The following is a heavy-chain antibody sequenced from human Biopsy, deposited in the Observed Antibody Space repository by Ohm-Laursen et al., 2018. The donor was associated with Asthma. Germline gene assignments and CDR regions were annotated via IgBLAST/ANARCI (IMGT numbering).Heavy chain of an antibody. V-gene: IGHV3-30-3*01. CDR3: ARDMNRDGWYFDY. J-gene: IGHJ4*02. Sequence: SLRLSCTASGFTFSTYAMHWVRRAPGKGLEWVAVISYDGSNKYYADSVKGRFTISRDNSKNTLYLQMNSLRGDDTAVYYCARDMNRDGWYFDYWGQGTLVTVSS. D-gene: IGHD5-24*01. CDR2: ISYDGSNK. CDR1: GFTFSTYA.